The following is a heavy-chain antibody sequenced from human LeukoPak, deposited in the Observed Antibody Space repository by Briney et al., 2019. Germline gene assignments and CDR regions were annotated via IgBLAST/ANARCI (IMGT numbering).Heavy chain of an antibody. CDR1: GGSISSYY. Sequence: SETLSLTCTVSGGSISSYYWSWIRQPPGKGLEWIGYIYYSGSTNYNPSLKSRATISVDTSKNQFSLKLSSVTAAVTAVYYCARQEGGYYDYWGQGTLVTVSS. D-gene: IGHD3-22*01. CDR2: IYYSGST. J-gene: IGHJ4*02. CDR3: ARQEGGYYDY. V-gene: IGHV4-59*01.